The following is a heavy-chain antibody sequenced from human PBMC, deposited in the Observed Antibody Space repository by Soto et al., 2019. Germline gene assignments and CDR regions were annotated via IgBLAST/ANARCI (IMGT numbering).Heavy chain of an antibody. CDR1: GFTFSSYA. D-gene: IGHD3-16*01. CDR3: ARAYEGDYFDY. J-gene: IGHJ4*02. V-gene: IGHV3-30-3*01. Sequence: QVQLVESGGGVVQPGRSLRLSCAASGFTFSSYAMHWVRQAPGKGLEWVAVISYDGSNKYYADSVKGRFTISRDNSKNTLYLPMNSLRAEETAVYYCARAYEGDYFDYWGQGTLVTVSS. CDR2: ISYDGSNK.